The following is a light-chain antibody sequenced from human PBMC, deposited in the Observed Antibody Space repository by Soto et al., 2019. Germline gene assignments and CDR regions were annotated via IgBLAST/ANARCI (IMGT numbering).Light chain of an antibody. CDR3: SSYTSSSSYV. CDR2: TVS. J-gene: IGLJ1*01. V-gene: IGLV2-14*01. Sequence: QSALTQPASVSGSPGQSITISCTGTSSDVGGYKYVSWYQQHPGKAPKLLIYTVSNRPSGVSNRFSGSKSGNTASLTISGLQAEDEADYYCSSYTSSSSYVFGTGTKSPS. CDR1: SSDVGGYKY.